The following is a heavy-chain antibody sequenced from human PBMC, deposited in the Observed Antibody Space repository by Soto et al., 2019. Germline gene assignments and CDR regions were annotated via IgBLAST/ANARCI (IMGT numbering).Heavy chain of an antibody. CDR3: ATSHCSSTSCYWSVSYYFDH. D-gene: IGHD2-2*01. Sequence: ASVKVSCKASGYTFTSYGISWVRQAPGQGLEWMGWISAYNGNTNYEQKLQGRVTMTTDTSTSTAYMELRSLRSDDTAVYYCATSHCSSTSCYWSVSYYFDHWGQGTMVTVSS. V-gene: IGHV1-18*04. CDR2: ISAYNGNT. CDR1: GYTFTSYG. J-gene: IGHJ4*02.